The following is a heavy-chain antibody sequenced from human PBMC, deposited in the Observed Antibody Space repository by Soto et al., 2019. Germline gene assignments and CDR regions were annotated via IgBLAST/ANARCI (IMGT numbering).Heavy chain of an antibody. CDR3: AKDMGNYSSSWYAFDY. V-gene: IGHV3-9*01. Sequence: PGGSLRLSCAASGFTFDDYAMHWVRQAPGKGLEWVSGISWNSGSIGYADSVKGRFTISRDNAKNSLYLQMNSLRAEDTALYYCAKDMGNYSSSWYAFDYWGQGTLVTVSS. J-gene: IGHJ4*02. CDR1: GFTFDDYA. D-gene: IGHD6-13*01. CDR2: ISWNSGSI.